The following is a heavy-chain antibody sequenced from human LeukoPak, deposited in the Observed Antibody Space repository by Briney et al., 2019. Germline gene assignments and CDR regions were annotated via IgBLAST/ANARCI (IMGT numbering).Heavy chain of an antibody. CDR3: AKDRRAGSYDY. CDR1: GFTFSSYS. J-gene: IGHJ4*02. D-gene: IGHD3-10*01. Sequence: GGSLRLSCAVSGFTFSSYSMNWVRQAPGRGLEWVSAISGSGGSTYYADSVKGRFTISRDNSKNTLYLQMNSLRAEDTAVYYCAKDRRAGSYDYWGQGTLVTVSS. CDR2: ISGSGGST. V-gene: IGHV3-23*01.